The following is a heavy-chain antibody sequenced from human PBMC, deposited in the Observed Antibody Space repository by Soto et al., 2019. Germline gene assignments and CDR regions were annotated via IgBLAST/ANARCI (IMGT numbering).Heavy chain of an antibody. CDR1: GGTFSSYT. J-gene: IGHJ4*02. D-gene: IGHD6-13*01. CDR3: ARDLAPPRIAAAGAFDY. V-gene: IGHV1-69*04. Sequence: GASVKVSCKASGGTFSSYTISWVRQAPGQGLEWMGRIIPILGIANYAQKFQGRVTITADKSTSTAYMELSSLRSEDTAVYYCARDLAPPRIAAAGAFDYWGQGTLVTVSS. CDR2: IIPILGIA.